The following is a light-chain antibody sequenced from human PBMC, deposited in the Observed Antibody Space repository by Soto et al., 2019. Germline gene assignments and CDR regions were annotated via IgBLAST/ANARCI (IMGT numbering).Light chain of an antibody. CDR2: GGS. V-gene: IGKV3-20*01. J-gene: IGKJ2*01. Sequence: EIVLTQSPGPLSLSPGNRATLSCRASQSVSGSKLAWYQQRPGQAPRLLIYGGSNRATDIPARFSGSRSGAEYNLTISRLEPEDFALYYCHQHGSSPFTFGQGTRLEIK. CDR1: QSVSGSK. CDR3: HQHGSSPFT.